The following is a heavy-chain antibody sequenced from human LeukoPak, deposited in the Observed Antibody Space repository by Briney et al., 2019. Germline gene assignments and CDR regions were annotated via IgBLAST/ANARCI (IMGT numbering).Heavy chain of an antibody. CDR2: IYYNRRT. Sequence: PSETLSHTCTVSGRPISSSRYYWGSVRQPPGKGLECIGRIYYNRRTYYNPSLKSRRTKTLDTSKNQFSLKLSSVIAADTGVYYCARVWQQYDVFDIWGQGTMVTVSS. D-gene: IGHD6-13*01. CDR3: ARVWQQYDVFDI. V-gene: IGHV4-39*07. J-gene: IGHJ3*02. CDR1: GRPISSSRYY.